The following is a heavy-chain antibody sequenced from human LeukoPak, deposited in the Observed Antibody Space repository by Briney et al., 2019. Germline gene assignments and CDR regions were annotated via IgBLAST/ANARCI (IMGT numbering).Heavy chain of an antibody. CDR2: ISSSSSTI. CDR3: AKGGIAVAGTKFDS. CDR1: GFTFSNYS. J-gene: IGHJ4*02. Sequence: GGSLRLSCAASGFTFSNYSMNWVRQAPGKGLEWVSYISSSSSTIYYADSVKGRFTISRDNAKNSLYLQMNSLRAEDTALYYCAKGGIAVAGTKFDSWGQGTLVTVSS. D-gene: IGHD6-19*01. V-gene: IGHV3-48*04.